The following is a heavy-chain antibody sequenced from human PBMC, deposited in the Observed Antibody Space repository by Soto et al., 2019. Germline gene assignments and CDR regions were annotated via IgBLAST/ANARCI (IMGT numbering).Heavy chain of an antibody. CDR1: GYTFPRDY. CDR3: ARGYGMDV. V-gene: IGHV1-2*04. J-gene: IGHJ6*02. CDR2: INPNSGGT. Sequence: GPVEVSCKASGYTFPRDYIHWVRQAPGQGLEWMGWINPNSGGTNYAQKFQGWVTMTRDTSISTAYMELSRLRSDDTAVYYCARGYGMDVWGQGTTVTVSS.